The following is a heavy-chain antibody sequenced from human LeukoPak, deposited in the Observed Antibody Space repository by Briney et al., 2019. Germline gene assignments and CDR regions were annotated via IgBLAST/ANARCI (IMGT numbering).Heavy chain of an antibody. CDR1: GYTFTSYG. CDR2: ISGYNDNT. V-gene: IGHV1-18*01. CDR3: ARDDYGDSKGWFDP. D-gene: IGHD4-17*01. J-gene: IGHJ5*02. Sequence: ASVKVSCKTSGYTFTSYGIIWVRQAPGQGLEWMGWISGYNDNTKYTQKLQGRVTMTTDTSTSTAYMELRSLRSDDTAVYYCARDDYGDSKGWFDPWGQGTLVTVSS.